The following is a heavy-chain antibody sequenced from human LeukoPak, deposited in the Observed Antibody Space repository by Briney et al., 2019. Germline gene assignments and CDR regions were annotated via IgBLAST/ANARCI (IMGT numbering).Heavy chain of an antibody. V-gene: IGHV4-34*01. CDR3: ARGRSSSWYSISNWFDP. CDR1: GGSFSGYY. Sequence: PSETLSLTCAGYGGSFSGYYWSWIRQPPGKGLEWIGEINHSGSTNYNPSLKSRVTISVDTSKNQFSLKLSSVTAADTAVYYCARGRSSSWYSISNWFDPWGQGTLVTVSS. J-gene: IGHJ5*02. D-gene: IGHD6-13*01. CDR2: INHSGST.